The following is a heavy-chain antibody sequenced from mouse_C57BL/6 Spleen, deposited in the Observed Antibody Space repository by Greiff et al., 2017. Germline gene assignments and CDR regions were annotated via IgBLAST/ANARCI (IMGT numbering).Heavy chain of an antibody. CDR1: GYTFTSYW. Sequence: QVQLQQPGAELVKPGASVKMSCKASGYTFTSYWITWVKQRPGQGLEWIGDIYPGSGSTNYNEKFKSKATLTVATSSTTAYMQLSTLPSEDSAVYDCASLSAFAYWGQGTLVTVSA. CDR3: ASLSAFAY. CDR2: IYPGSGST. V-gene: IGHV1-55*01. D-gene: IGHD6-2*01. J-gene: IGHJ3*01.